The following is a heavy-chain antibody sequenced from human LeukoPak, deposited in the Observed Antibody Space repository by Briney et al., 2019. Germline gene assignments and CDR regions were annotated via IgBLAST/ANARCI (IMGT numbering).Heavy chain of an antibody. Sequence: TLSLTCTVSGGSISSYYWSWIRQPPGKGLEWIGYIYYSGSTNYNPSLKSRVTISVDTSKNQFSLKLSSVTAADTAVYYCARDPLYYDILTETYYYYGMDVWGQGTTVTVSS. D-gene: IGHD3-9*01. CDR3: ARDPLYYDILTETYYYYGMDV. CDR1: GGSISSYY. J-gene: IGHJ6*02. V-gene: IGHV4-59*01. CDR2: IYYSGST.